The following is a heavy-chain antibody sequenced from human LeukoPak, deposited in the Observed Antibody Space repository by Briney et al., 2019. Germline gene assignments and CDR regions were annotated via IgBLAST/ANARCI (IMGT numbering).Heavy chain of an antibody. V-gene: IGHV3-21*01. CDR3: VRDQIAASLSGMDV. CDR2: ISSFSTYI. D-gene: IGHD6-13*01. Sequence: PGGSLRLSCAASGFTFSGYTTNWVRQAPGMGLEWVSSISSFSTYIYYADSLRGRFTISRDNANNSLFLQMNSLRAEDTAMYFCVRDQIAASLSGMDVWGQGTTVTVSS. J-gene: IGHJ6*02. CDR1: GFTFSGYT.